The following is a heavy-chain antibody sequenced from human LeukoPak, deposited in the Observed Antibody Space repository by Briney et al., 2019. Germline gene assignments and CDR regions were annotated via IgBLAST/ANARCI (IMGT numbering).Heavy chain of an antibody. Sequence: SETLSLTCTVSGDSISTSNSYWGWIRQPPGKGLEWIGSIYYSGSTYYNPSLKSRVTISVDTSKNQFSLKLSSVTAADTAVYYCARCPHVSLWFGELSEYYFDYWGQGTLVTVSS. CDR2: IYYSGST. V-gene: IGHV4-39*01. CDR3: ARCPHVSLWFGELSEYYFDY. D-gene: IGHD3-10*01. J-gene: IGHJ4*02. CDR1: GDSISTSNSY.